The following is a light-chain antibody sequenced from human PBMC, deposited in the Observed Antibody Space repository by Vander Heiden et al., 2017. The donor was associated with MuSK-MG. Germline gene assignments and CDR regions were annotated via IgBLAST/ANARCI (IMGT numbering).Light chain of an antibody. V-gene: IGKV3-15*01. CDR3: QRYNDLGFT. J-gene: IGKJ3*01. Sequence: ETVMTQSPATLSVSPGERVTLSCRASQSISSNLAWYQQKPGQTPRLLIYDASTRATSIPARISDSGSGTDFTLTISSLQSEDFAVYYCQRYNDLGFTFGHGTKVGVK. CDR1: QSISSN. CDR2: DAS.